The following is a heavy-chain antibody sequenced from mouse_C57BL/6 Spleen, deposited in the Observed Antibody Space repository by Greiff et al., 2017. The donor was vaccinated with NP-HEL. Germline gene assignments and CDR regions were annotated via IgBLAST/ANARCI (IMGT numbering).Heavy chain of an antibody. CDR3: ARGNYGPFDY. J-gene: IGHJ2*01. V-gene: IGHV5-17*01. CDR1: GFTFSDYG. Sequence: VQLKESGGGLVKPGGSLKLSCAASGFTFSDYGMHWVRQAPEKGLEWVAYISSGSSTIYYADTVKGRFTISRDNAKNTLFLQMTSLRSEDTAMYYCARGNYGPFDYWGQGTTLTVSS. CDR2: ISSGSSTI. D-gene: IGHD2-1*01.